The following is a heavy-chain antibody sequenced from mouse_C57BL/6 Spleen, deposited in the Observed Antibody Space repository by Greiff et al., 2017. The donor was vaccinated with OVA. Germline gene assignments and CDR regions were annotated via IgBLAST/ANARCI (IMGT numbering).Heavy chain of an antibody. Sequence: EVQLQESGAELVKPGASVKLSCTASGYTFKNYCMHWVKQRPEQGLEWIGRIDPEDGETKYTPKFKGKATLTADTSSNTAYLQLSSLTSEDTAVYYCASGTRYFDYWGQGTTLTVSS. V-gene: IGHV14-2*01. J-gene: IGHJ2*01. CDR3: ASGTRYFDY. D-gene: IGHD4-1*01. CDR1: GYTFKNYC. CDR2: IDPEDGET.